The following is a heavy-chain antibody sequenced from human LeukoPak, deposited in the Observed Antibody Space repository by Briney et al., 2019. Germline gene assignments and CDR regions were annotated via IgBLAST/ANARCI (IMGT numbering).Heavy chain of an antibody. CDR1: GFTFSSYA. D-gene: IGHD3-22*01. V-gene: IGHV3-23*01. J-gene: IGHJ4*02. CDR2: LSGNGGTT. CDR3: ASTASSGYFYFDY. Sequence: GGSLRLSCAASGFTFSSYAMTWVRQAPGRGLEWVSALSGNGGTTYYADSVKGRFTISRDNSKNTLYLQMNSLRAEDTAVYYCASTASSGYFYFDYWGQGTLVTVSS.